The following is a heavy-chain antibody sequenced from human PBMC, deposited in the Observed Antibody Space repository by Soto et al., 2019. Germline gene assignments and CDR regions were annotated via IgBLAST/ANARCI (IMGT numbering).Heavy chain of an antibody. CDR3: ARENLGYYDFIGYPPPAAIDF. D-gene: IGHD3-22*01. CDR1: GFSFSSFA. J-gene: IGHJ3*01. Sequence: GGSLRLSCEASGFSFSSFAMSWVRQAPGKGLEWVSSISSSSSYIYYADSVKGRFTISRDNAKNSLYLQMNSLRAEDTAVYYCARENLGYYDFIGYPPPAAIDFWGPGIMVT. V-gene: IGHV3-21*01. CDR2: ISSSSSYI.